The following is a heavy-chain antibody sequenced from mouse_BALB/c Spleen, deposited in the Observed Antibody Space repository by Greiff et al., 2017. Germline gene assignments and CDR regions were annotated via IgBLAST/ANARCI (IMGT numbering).Heavy chain of an antibody. J-gene: IGHJ2*01. CDR3: GYGLDY. CDR1: GFTFSSYG. D-gene: IGHD1-2*01. Sequence: EVKVVESGGGLVQPGGSLKLSCAASGFTFSSYGMSWVRQTPDKRLELVATINSNGGSTYYPDSVKGRFTISRDNAKNTLYLQMSSLKSEDTAMYYCGYGLDYWGQGTTLTVSS. CDR2: INSNGGST. V-gene: IGHV5-6-3*01.